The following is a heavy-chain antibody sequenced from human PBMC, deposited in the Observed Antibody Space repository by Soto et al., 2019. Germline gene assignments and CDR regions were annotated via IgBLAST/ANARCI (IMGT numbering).Heavy chain of an antibody. CDR3: ASSGGSVHFQH. J-gene: IGHJ1*01. V-gene: IGHV3-7*05. Sequence: GGSLRLSCAASGFTFSSYWMSWVRQAPGKGLEWVANIKQDGSEKYYVDSVKGRFTISRDNAKNSLFLQMNSLRAEDTAVYYCASSGGSVHFQHWGQGTLVTVSS. D-gene: IGHD2-15*01. CDR2: IKQDGSEK. CDR1: GFTFSSYW.